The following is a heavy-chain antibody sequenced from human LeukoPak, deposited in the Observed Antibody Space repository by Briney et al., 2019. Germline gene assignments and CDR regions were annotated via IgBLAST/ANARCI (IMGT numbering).Heavy chain of an antibody. CDR2: IYPADSDT. J-gene: IGHJ4*02. CDR3: ARQNDFRLDY. D-gene: IGHD3-3*01. V-gene: IGHV5-51*01. CDR1: GYSFTDYW. Sequence: GESLKISCKGFGYSFTDYWIAWVRQMPGKGLEWMGMIYPADSDTRYSPSLQGQVTISVDTSIGTAYLQWSSLKASDTAIYYCARQNDFRLDYWGQGTLVTVSS.